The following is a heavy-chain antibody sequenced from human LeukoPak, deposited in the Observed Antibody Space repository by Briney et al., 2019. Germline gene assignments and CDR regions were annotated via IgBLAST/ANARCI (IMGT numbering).Heavy chain of an antibody. V-gene: IGHV3-11*01. CDR1: GFTFSDYY. D-gene: IGHD2-8*01. CDR2: ISSSGSTI. Sequence: GGSLRLSCAASGFTFSDYYMSWIRQAPGKGLEWVSYISSSGSTIYYADSVKGRFTISRDNAKNSLYLQMNSLRAEDTAVYYCARASLMVYAPNDHWGQGTLVTVSS. CDR3: ARASLMVYAPNDH. J-gene: IGHJ4*02.